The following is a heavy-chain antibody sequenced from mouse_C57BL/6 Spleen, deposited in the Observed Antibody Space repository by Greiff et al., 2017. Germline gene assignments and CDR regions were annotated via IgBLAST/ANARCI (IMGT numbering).Heavy chain of an antibody. CDR2: ISSGSSTI. D-gene: IGHD1-1*01. V-gene: IGHV5-17*01. CDR3: ARTYYGSPWFAY. J-gene: IGHJ3*01. Sequence: DVMLVESGGGLVKPGGSLKLSCAASGFTFSDYGMHWVRQAPEKGLEWVAYISSGSSTIYYADTVKGRFTISRDNAKNTLFLQMTSLRSEDTAMYYCARTYYGSPWFAYWGQGTLVTVSA. CDR1: GFTFSDYG.